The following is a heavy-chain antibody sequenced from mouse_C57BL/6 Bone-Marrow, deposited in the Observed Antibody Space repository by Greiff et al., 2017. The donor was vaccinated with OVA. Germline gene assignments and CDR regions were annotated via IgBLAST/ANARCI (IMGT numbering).Heavy chain of an antibody. D-gene: IGHD2-3*01. V-gene: IGHV1-78*01. Sequence: VKLQESDAELVKPGASVKISCKVSGYTFTDHTIHWMKQRPEQGLEWIGYIYPRDGSTKYNEKFKGKATLTADESSSTAYMQLNSLTSEDSAVYFCARRGWLLRFDYWGQGTTLTVSS. CDR1: GYTFTDHT. CDR3: ARRGWLLRFDY. CDR2: IYPRDGST. J-gene: IGHJ2*01.